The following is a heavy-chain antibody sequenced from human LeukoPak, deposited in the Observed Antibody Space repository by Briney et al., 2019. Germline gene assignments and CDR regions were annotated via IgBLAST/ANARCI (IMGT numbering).Heavy chain of an antibody. D-gene: IGHD3-10*01. J-gene: IGHJ4*02. Sequence: SETLSLTCTVSGGSISSYYWSWIRQPPGKGLEWIGYIYYSGSTNYNPSLKSRVTISVDTSKNQFSLKLSSVTAADTAVYYCARELWFGEGVFDYWGQGTLVTVSS. CDR3: ARELWFGEGVFDY. V-gene: IGHV4-59*01. CDR1: GGSISSYY. CDR2: IYYSGST.